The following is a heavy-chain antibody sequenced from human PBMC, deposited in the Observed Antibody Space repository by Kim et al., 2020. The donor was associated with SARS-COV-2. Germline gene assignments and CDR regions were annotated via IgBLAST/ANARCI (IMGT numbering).Heavy chain of an antibody. CDR1: GYTFTSYA. Sequence: ASVKVSCKASGYTFTSYAMHWVRQAPGQRLEWMGWINAGNGNTKYSQKFQGRVTITRDTSASTAYMELSSLRSEDTAVYYCARWGQGPPIVVNYYYGMDVWGQGTTVTVSS. D-gene: IGHD3-22*01. CDR3: ARWGQGPPIVVNYYYGMDV. V-gene: IGHV1-3*01. CDR2: INAGNGNT. J-gene: IGHJ6*02.